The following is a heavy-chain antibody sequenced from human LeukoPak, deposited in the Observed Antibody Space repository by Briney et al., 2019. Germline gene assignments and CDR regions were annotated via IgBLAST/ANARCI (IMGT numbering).Heavy chain of an antibody. Sequence: GRSLRLSCAASGFTFDDYAMHWVRHAPGKGLEWVSGISWNSGSIGYADSVKGRFTISRDNAKNSLYLQMNSLRAEDTALYYCASTRRDGYNRYFDYWGQGTLVTVSS. CDR3: ASTRRDGYNRYFDY. J-gene: IGHJ4*02. CDR2: ISWNSGSI. D-gene: IGHD5-24*01. V-gene: IGHV3-9*01. CDR1: GFTFDDYA.